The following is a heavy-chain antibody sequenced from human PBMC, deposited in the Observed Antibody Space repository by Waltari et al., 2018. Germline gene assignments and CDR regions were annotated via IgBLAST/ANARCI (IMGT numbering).Heavy chain of an antibody. D-gene: IGHD2-2*01. J-gene: IGHJ3*02. Sequence: QVHLQESGPGLVKPSGTLSLTCAVSGGSISTATWWNWGRQPPGKGPEWIAEIHHSGTPNHNPSLQSRVSLSVDKSKNGVSLGLTSVTAADTAGYYWATVRQSCSTSSCYFEIWGQGTMVTVS. CDR3: ATVRQSCSTSSCYFEI. V-gene: IGHV4-4*02. CDR2: IHHSGTP. CDR1: GGSISTATW.